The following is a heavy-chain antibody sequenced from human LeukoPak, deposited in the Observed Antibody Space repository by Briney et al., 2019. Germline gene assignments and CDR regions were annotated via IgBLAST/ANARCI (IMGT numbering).Heavy chain of an antibody. CDR3: ARGSDSSGYYSFDY. J-gene: IGHJ4*02. D-gene: IGHD3-22*01. CDR2: INHSGST. CDR1: GGSFSGYY. Sequence: SETLSLTCAVYGGSFSGYYWSWIRQPPGKGLEWIGEINHSGSTNYNPSLKSRVTISVDTSKSQFSLKLSSVTAADTALYYCARGSDSSGYYSFDYWGQGTLVTVSS. V-gene: IGHV4-34*01.